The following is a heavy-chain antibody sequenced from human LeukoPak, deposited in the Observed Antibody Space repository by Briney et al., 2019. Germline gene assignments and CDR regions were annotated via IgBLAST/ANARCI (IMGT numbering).Heavy chain of an antibody. V-gene: IGHV3-30*18. D-gene: IGHD4-17*01. CDR3: AKDRDDYGDYDAFDY. J-gene: IGHJ4*02. CDR1: GFTFSSYG. CDR2: ISYDGSNK. Sequence: GRSLRLSCAASGFTFSSYGMHWVRQAPGKGLEWVAVISYDGSNKYYADPVKGRFTISRDNSKNTLYLQMNSLRAEDTAVYYCAKDRDDYGDYDAFDYWGQGTLVTVSS.